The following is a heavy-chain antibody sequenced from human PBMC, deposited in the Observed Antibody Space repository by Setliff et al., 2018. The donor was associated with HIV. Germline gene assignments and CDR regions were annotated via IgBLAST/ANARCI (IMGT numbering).Heavy chain of an antibody. CDR3: ARVLHSPGPFDY. CDR1: GGIGTYA. Sequence: SVKVSCKASGGIGTYAISWVRQAPGQGLEWMGGLTPVIGIAVYAQRFQGRVTLTADTSTSTAYMDLSSLKSDDTAVYYCARVLHSPGPFDYWGQGSLVTVSS. J-gene: IGHJ4*02. D-gene: IGHD1-26*01. CDR2: LTPVIGIA. V-gene: IGHV1-69*10.